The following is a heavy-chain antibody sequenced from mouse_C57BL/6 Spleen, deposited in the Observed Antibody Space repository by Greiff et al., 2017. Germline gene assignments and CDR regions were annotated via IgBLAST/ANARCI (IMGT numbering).Heavy chain of an antibody. CDR3: ARRRGIYDYDGGFAY. Sequence: EVQLVESGGGLVKPGGSLKLSCAASGFTFSSYAMSWVRQTPEKRLEWVATISDGGSYTYYPDNVKGRFTISRDNAKNNLYLQMSHLTSEDTAMYYCARRRGIYDYDGGFAYWGQGTLVTVSA. D-gene: IGHD2-4*01. V-gene: IGHV5-4*01. CDR1: GFTFSSYA. CDR2: ISDGGSYT. J-gene: IGHJ3*01.